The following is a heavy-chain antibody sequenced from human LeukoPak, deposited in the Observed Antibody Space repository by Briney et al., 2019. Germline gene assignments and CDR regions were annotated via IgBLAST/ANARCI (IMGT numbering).Heavy chain of an antibody. V-gene: IGHV3-23*01. CDR3: AKDYCSGSSCYSGLDF. J-gene: IGHJ4*02. CDR1: GFTFSSYA. D-gene: IGHD2-15*01. Sequence: GGSLRLSCAASGFTFSSYAMSWVRQAPGKGLEWVSVISGSGGSTYYADPVKGRFTISRDNSKNTLYLQMNSLRAEDTAVYYCAKDYCSGSSCYSGLDFWGQGALVTVSS. CDR2: ISGSGGST.